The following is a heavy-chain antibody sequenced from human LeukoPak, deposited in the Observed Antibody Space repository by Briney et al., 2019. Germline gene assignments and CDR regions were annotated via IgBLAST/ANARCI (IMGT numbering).Heavy chain of an antibody. Sequence: SETLSLTCTVSGGSISSYYWSWIRQPPGKGLEWTGYIYYSGSTNYNPSLKSRVTISVDTSKNQFSLKLSSVTAADTAVYYCARLKDTAMAFDYWGQGTLVTVSS. D-gene: IGHD5-18*01. J-gene: IGHJ4*02. CDR1: GGSISSYY. CDR3: ARLKDTAMAFDY. CDR2: IYYSGST. V-gene: IGHV4-59*08.